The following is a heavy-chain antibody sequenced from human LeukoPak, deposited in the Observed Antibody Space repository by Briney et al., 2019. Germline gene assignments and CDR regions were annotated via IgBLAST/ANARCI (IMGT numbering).Heavy chain of an antibody. CDR3: ARWYGFPKYYFDY. Sequence: ASVNVSCKASGGTFSSYAISWVRQAPGQGLEWMGGIIPIFGTANYAQKFQGRVTITADESTSTAYMELSSLRSEDTAVYYCARWYGFPKYYFDYWGQGTLVTVSS. CDR2: IIPIFGTA. D-gene: IGHD3-10*01. CDR1: GGTFSSYA. V-gene: IGHV1-69*13. J-gene: IGHJ4*02.